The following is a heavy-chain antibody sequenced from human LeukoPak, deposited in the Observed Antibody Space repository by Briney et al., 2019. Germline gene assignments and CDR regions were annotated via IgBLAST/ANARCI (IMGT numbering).Heavy chain of an antibody. CDR2: IKQEGSEK. J-gene: IGHJ4*02. D-gene: IGHD2-15*01. CDR1: GFMFSSYW. Sequence: GGSLRLSCAASGFMFSSYWMTWVRQAPGKGLEWVANIKQEGSEKYNVDSVKGRFTISRDIAKNSLYLQMNSLRAEDTAVYCCARGRYCSGGSCYGALGYYFDYWGQGTLVTVSS. CDR3: ARGRYCSGGSCYGALGYYFDY. V-gene: IGHV3-7*01.